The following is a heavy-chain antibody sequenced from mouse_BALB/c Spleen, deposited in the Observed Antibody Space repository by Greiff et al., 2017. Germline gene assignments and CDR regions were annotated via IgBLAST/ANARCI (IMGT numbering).Heavy chain of an antibody. CDR2: IWSGGST. Sequence: QVQLKQSGPGLVQPSQSLSITCTVSGFSLTSYGVHWVRQSPGKGLEWLGVIWSGGSTDYNAAFISRLSISKDNSKSQVFFKMNSLQTDDTARYYCARDYYGSRGAMDYWGQGTSVTVSS. D-gene: IGHD1-1*01. CDR3: ARDYYGSRGAMDY. CDR1: GFSLTSYG. V-gene: IGHV2-2*01. J-gene: IGHJ4*01.